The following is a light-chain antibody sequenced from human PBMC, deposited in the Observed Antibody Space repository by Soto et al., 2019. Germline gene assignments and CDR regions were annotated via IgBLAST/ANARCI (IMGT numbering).Light chain of an antibody. CDR2: AAS. J-gene: IGKJ1*01. V-gene: IGKV1-39*01. CDR3: QQTYSTPGT. CDR1: QTIKTY. Sequence: DNQMTQSPSPLSASVGDSVTITCRASQTIKTYLNWYRHKPGEAPKLLIYAASRLQTGVPSRFSGSGSGTFFTLSISSLQPEDFATYYCQQTYSTPGTFGQGTKVEV.